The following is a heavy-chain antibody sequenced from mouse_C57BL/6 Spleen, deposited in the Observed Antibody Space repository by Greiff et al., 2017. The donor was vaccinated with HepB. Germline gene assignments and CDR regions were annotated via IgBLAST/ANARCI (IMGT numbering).Heavy chain of an antibody. CDR2: IYPGDGDT. J-gene: IGHJ4*01. D-gene: IGHD2-4*01. CDR1: GYAFSSSW. V-gene: IGHV1-82*01. CDR3: ARSPDYSLAMDY. Sequence: VQVVESGPELVKPGASVKISCKASGYAFSSSWMNWVKQRPGKGLEWIGRIYPGDGDTNYNGKFKGKATLTADKSSSTAYMQLSSLTSEDSAVYFCARSPDYSLAMDYWGQGTSVTVSS.